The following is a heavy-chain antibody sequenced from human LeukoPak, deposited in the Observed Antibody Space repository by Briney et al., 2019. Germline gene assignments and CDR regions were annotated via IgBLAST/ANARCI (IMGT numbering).Heavy chain of an antibody. CDR2: IYYNGST. D-gene: IGHD5-18*01. J-gene: IGHJ4*02. CDR3: ARQGVDTAMGFDY. Sequence: SETLSLTCTVSGGSISSYYWSWIRQPPGKGLEWIGYIYYNGSTNYNPSLKSRVTISVDTSKNQFSLKLSSVTAADTAVYYCARQGVDTAMGFDYWGQGTLVTVSS. CDR1: GGSISSYY. V-gene: IGHV4-59*08.